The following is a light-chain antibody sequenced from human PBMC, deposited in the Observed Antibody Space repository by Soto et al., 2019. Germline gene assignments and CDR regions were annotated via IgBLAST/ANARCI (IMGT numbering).Light chain of an antibody. CDR1: SSDVGSYNL. CDR2: EGS. CDR3: FSYAGSSTSVV. V-gene: IGLV2-23*01. J-gene: IGLJ2*01. Sequence: QSALTQPASVSGSPGQSITISCTGTSSDVGSYNLVSWYQQHPGKAPKLMIYEGSKRPSGVSNRFSGSKSGNTASLTISGLQAEDEADYYYFSYAGSSTSVVFGGGTKLTVL.